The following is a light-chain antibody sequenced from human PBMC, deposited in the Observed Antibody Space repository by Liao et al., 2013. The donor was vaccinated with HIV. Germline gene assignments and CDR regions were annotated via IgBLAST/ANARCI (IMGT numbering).Light chain of an antibody. CDR1: RLGDKF. CDR2: QDD. CDR3: QTWDRSLGV. V-gene: IGLV3-1*01. Sequence: SYELTQPPSVSVSPGQTASVTCSGHRLGDKFACWYQQKPGQSPLLVMYQDDKRPSGIPERFSGSNSGNTATLTISGTQATDEADYYCQTWDRSLGVFGTGTKVTVL. J-gene: IGLJ1*01.